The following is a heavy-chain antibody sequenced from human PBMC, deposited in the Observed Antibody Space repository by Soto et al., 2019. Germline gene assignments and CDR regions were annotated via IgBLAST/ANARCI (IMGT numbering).Heavy chain of an antibody. CDR2: IYHSGST. CDR1: GGSISSGGYS. CDR3: ARGRGSGGPDNWFDP. D-gene: IGHD3-10*01. J-gene: IGHJ5*02. V-gene: IGHV4-30-2*01. Sequence: PSETLSLTCAVSGGSISSGGYSWSWIRQPPGKGLEWIGYIYHSGSTYYNPSLKSRVTISVDRSKNQFSLKLSSVTAADTAVYYCARGRGSGGPDNWFDPWGQGTLVTVSS.